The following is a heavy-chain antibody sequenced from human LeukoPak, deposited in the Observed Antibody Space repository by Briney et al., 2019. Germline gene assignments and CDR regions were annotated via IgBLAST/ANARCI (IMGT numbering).Heavy chain of an antibody. J-gene: IGHJ4*02. CDR1: GGSFSGYY. CDR3: ARAGVSSGYWSL. V-gene: IGHV4-59*01. Sequence: PSETLSLTCAVYGGSFSGYYWSWIRQPPGKGLEWIGYIYYSGSTNYNPSLKSRVTISVDTSKNQFSLKLTSLTAADTAVYYCARAGVSSGYWSLWGQGTLVTVSS. CDR2: IYYSGST. D-gene: IGHD3-22*01.